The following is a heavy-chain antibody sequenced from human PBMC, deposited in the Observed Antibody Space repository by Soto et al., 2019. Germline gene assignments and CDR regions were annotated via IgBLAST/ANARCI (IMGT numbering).Heavy chain of an antibody. CDR3: VIATFLQDETWFDP. Sequence: QVQLQESGPGLVKPSQTLSLTCTVSGGSISSGDYYWSWIRQPPGKGLEWIGYIYYSGSTYYKPSLKSRVTISVDTSRNQCSLKLRFVTAADTAVYYCVIATFLQDETWFDPWGQGTLVTVSS. CDR2: IYYSGST. CDR1: GGSISSGDYY. J-gene: IGHJ5*02. D-gene: IGHD4-4*01. V-gene: IGHV4-30-4*01.